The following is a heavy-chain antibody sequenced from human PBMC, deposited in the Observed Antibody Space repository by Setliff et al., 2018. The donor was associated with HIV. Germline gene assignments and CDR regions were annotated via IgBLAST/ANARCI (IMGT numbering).Heavy chain of an antibody. D-gene: IGHD4-4*01. CDR1: GFTFSSYS. Sequence: GGSLRLSCAASGFTFSSYSMNWVRQAPGKGLEWVSSISSISTYIYYADSVKGRFTISRDNAKNSLYLQMNSLRAEDTAIYYCARDRERWLQSRLFDPWGQGTLVTVSS. V-gene: IGHV3-21*01. J-gene: IGHJ5*02. CDR2: ISSISTYI. CDR3: ARDRERWLQSRLFDP.